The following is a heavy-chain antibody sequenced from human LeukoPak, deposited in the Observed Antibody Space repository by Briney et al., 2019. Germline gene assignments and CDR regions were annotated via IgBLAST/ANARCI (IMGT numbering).Heavy chain of an antibody. CDR2: IYTSEST. CDR3: ARASDSISAFDV. J-gene: IGHJ3*01. D-gene: IGHD3-22*01. V-gene: IGHV4-4*07. Sequence: SEILSLTCTVSGGSMSSYYRSWIRQPAGKGLEWIGRIYTSESTNYSPSLKSRVTMSVDTSKNQFSLRLRSVTAADTAVYYCARASDSISAFDVWGQGTMVTVSS. CDR1: GGSMSSYY.